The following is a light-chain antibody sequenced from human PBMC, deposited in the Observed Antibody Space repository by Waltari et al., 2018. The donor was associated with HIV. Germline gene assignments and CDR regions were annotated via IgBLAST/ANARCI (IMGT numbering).Light chain of an antibody. J-gene: IGKJ4*01. CDR1: HGIGNL. CDR3: QQLNSFLP. V-gene: IGKV1-9*01. Sequence: DIQLTQSPSFLSASVGDRVTITCRASHGIGNLLACSQQMPGKAPTLLIYAASTLHSEVPSRFSGSGSGTVFTLTISSLQPEDSAIYYCQQLNSFLPFGGGTQV. CDR2: AAS.